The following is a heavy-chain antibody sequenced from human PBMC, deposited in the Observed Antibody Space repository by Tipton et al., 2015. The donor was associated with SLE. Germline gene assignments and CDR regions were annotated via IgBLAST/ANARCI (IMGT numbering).Heavy chain of an antibody. CDR2: MNPDSGDT. V-gene: IGHV1-8*01. D-gene: IGHD3-16*01. Sequence: QLVQSGPEVKKPGASVKVSCRASANTFSRYDVNWVRQATGQGLEWMGWMNPDSGDTDYAQKFQGRLTVTWNTSIGTAYMELNSLRSEDTVVYYCARANIGLASALDYWGQGTLVTVSS. CDR3: ARANIGLASALDY. CDR1: ANTFSRYD. J-gene: IGHJ4*02.